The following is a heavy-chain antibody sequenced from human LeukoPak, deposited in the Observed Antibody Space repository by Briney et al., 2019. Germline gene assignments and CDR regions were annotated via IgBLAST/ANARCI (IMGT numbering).Heavy chain of an antibody. CDR2: ISGDGGST. D-gene: IGHD6-13*01. J-gene: IGHJ4*02. Sequence: GGSLKLSCAASGLTFSSYAMGWFRRAPGKGLEWVSAISGDGGSTYYADSVKGRFTISRDNSKSSLYLQINSLRTEDTALYYCAKGSSWFDYWGQGTLVTVSS. V-gene: IGHV3-43*02. CDR3: AKGSSWFDY. CDR1: GLTFSSYA.